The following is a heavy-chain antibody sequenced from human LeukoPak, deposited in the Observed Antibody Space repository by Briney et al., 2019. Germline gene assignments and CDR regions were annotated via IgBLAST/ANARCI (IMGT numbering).Heavy chain of an antibody. CDR2: IYSGGST. D-gene: IGHD3-22*01. J-gene: IGHJ4*02. V-gene: IGHV3-53*01. CDR3: ASLDSRGYTFDY. CDR1: GFTVSSNY. Sequence: GGSLRLSCAASGFTVSSNYMSWVRQAPGKGLEWVSIIYSGGSTYYADSVKGRFTISRDNPKSTLYLQMNSLRAEDTAVYYCASLDSRGYTFDYWGQGTLVTVSS.